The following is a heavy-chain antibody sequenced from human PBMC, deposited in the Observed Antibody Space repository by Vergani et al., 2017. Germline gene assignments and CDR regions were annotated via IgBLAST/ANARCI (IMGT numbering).Heavy chain of an antibody. CDR2: IYYSGST. Sequence: QVQLQESGPGLVKPSQTLSLTCTVSGGSISSGGYYWSWIRQHPGKGLEWIGYIYYSGSTYYNPSLKSRVTISVDTSKNQFSLKLSSVPAADTAVYYCARDARLGYGDYGGVFDYWGQGTLVTVSS. D-gene: IGHD4-17*01. J-gene: IGHJ4*02. V-gene: IGHV4-31*03. CDR1: GGSISSGGYY. CDR3: ARDARLGYGDYGGVFDY.